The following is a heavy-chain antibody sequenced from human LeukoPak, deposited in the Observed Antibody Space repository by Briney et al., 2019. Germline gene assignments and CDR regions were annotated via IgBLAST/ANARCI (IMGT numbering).Heavy chain of an antibody. D-gene: IGHD6-13*01. CDR2: INPSGGST. CDR1: GYTFTSYY. CDR3: ARSIPGALNSMDV. V-gene: IGHV1-46*01. J-gene: IGHJ6*02. Sequence: ASVKVSCKASGYTFTSYYMHWVRQATGQGLEWMGIINPSGGSTSYAQKFQGRVTMTRDTSTRTVYMDLSNLRSEDTAVYYCARSIPGALNSMDVWGQGTTVTVSS.